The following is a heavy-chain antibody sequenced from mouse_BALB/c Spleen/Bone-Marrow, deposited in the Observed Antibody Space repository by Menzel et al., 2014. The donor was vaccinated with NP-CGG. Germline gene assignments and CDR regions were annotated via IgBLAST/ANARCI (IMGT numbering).Heavy chain of an antibody. D-gene: IGHD2-2*01. CDR1: GYTFXSYV. CDR3: ARSLYGFDWYFDV. CDR2: INPYNDGT. Sequence: EVKLMESGPELVKPGASVKMSCKASGYTFXSYVMHWVKQKPGQGLEWIGNINPYNDGTKYNEKFKGKATLTSDKFSSTAYMELGSLTSEDSAVYYCARSLYGFDWYFDVWGAGTTVTVSS. J-gene: IGHJ1*01. V-gene: IGHV1-14*01.